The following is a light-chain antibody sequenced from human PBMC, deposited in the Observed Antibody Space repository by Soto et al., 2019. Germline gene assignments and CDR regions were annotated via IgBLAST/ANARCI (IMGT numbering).Light chain of an antibody. CDR2: EVS. CDR3: SSYRSSSNV. Sequence: QSALTQPASVSGSPGQSITISCTGTSSDVGGYNYVSWYQQHPGKAPKLMIYEVSNRPSGVPNRFSGSKSGNTASLTISGLQAEDEADYYCSSYRSSSNVFGSGTKVTVL. V-gene: IGLV2-14*01. CDR1: SSDVGGYNY. J-gene: IGLJ1*01.